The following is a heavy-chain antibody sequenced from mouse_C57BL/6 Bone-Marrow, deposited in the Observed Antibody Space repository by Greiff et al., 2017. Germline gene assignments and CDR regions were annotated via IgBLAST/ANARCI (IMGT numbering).Heavy chain of an antibody. D-gene: IGHD1-1*01. J-gene: IGHJ3*01. Sequence: QVQLKEPGAELVKPGASVKVSCKASGYTFTSYWMHWVKQRPGQGLEWIGRIHPSDSDTNYNQKFKGKATLTVDKSSSTAYMQLSSLTSEDSAVYYCAMGYGSSYGFAYWGQGTLVTVSA. CDR2: IHPSDSDT. V-gene: IGHV1-74*01. CDR3: AMGYGSSYGFAY. CDR1: GYTFTSYW.